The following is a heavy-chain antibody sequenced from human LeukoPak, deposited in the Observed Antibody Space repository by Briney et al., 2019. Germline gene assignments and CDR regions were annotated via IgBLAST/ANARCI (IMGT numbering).Heavy chain of an antibody. Sequence: GESLKISCQGSGYSFTTYWIGWVRQMPGKGLECMGIIYPGDSDTRYSPSFQGQVTISADKSINTAYLQWSSLKASDTAMFYCARLGTYWSNYYFEYWGQGTLVTVSS. D-gene: IGHD3-10*01. CDR3: ARLGTYWSNYYFEY. CDR2: IYPGDSDT. V-gene: IGHV5-51*01. CDR1: GYSFTTYW. J-gene: IGHJ4*02.